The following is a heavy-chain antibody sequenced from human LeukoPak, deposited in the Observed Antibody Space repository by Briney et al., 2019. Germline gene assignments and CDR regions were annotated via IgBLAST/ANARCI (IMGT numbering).Heavy chain of an antibody. CDR1: GFSINSGFY. J-gene: IGHJ6*03. CDR2: FYHGGST. V-gene: IGHV4-38-2*02. Sequence: SETLSLTCTVSGFSINSGFYWGWIRQPPGKGLEWIGSFYHGGSTYYNPSLKSRVTISVDTSKNQFSLKLSSVTAADTAVYYCARTPNNQSKYRKGLYYYYMDVWGKGTTVTVSS. D-gene: IGHD2/OR15-2a*01. CDR3: ARTPNNQSKYRKGLYYYYMDV.